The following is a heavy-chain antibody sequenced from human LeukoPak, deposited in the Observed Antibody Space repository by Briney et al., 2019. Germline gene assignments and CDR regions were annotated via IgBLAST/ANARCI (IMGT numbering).Heavy chain of an antibody. D-gene: IGHD3-16*01. J-gene: IGHJ6*02. CDR2: ITSSGGST. V-gene: IGHV3-23*01. Sequence: PGGSLRLSCAASEFTFSSYAMSWVRQAPGKGLEWVSTITSSGGSTYYADSVKGRFTISRDNAKNSLYLQMSNLRAEDTAVYFCARGGGLDVWGQGATVTVSS. CDR3: ARGGGLDV. CDR1: EFTFSSYA.